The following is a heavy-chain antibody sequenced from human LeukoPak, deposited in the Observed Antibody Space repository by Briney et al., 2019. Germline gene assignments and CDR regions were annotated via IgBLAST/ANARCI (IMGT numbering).Heavy chain of an antibody. D-gene: IGHD6-13*01. CDR3: ARFRSISAAFDY. Sequence: SQTLSLTCTVSGASISSGSYYWTWIRQPAGKGLEWIGRIYTSGDANYNPSLKSRVTMSLDTSKNQFSLKLSSVTAADTAVYYCARFRSISAAFDYWGQGTLVTVSS. V-gene: IGHV4-61*02. J-gene: IGHJ4*02. CDR2: IYTSGDA. CDR1: GASISSGSYY.